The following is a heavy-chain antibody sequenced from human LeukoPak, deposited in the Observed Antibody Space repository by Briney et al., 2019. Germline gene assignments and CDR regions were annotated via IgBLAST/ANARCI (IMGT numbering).Heavy chain of an antibody. D-gene: IGHD3-9*01. Sequence: GGSLRLSCAASGFTFSSYWMSWVRQAPGKGLEWVANIKQDGSEKYYVDSVKGRFTISRDNAKNSLYLQMNSLRAEDTAVYYCARARNVLRYFDWLSLYFDHWGQGTLVTVSS. CDR3: ARARNVLRYFDWLSLYFDH. CDR2: IKQDGSEK. CDR1: GFTFSSYW. V-gene: IGHV3-7*03. J-gene: IGHJ4*02.